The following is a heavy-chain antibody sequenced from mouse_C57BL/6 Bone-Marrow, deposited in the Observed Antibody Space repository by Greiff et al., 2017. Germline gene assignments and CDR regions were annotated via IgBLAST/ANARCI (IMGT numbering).Heavy chain of an antibody. CDR1: GFTFSDYG. CDR2: ISSGSSTI. V-gene: IGHV5-17*01. CDR3: ARGLGDYDVPAMDY. D-gene: IGHD2-4*01. J-gene: IGHJ4*01. Sequence: DVKLVESGGGLVKPGGSLKLSCAASGFTFSDYGMHWVRQAPEKGLEWVAYISSGSSTIYYADTVKGRFTISRDNAKNTLFLQMTSLRSEDTAMYYCARGLGDYDVPAMDYWGQGTSVTVSS.